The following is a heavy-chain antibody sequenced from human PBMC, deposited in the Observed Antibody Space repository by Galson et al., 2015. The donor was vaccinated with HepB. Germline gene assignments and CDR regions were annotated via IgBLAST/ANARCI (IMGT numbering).Heavy chain of an antibody. CDR1: GFTPGSFD. V-gene: IGHV3-30-3*01. D-gene: IGHD3-16*01. J-gene: IGHJ3*02. Sequence: SLRLSCPASGFTPGSFDLHWVRPAPGKGLEWVAVISPRRNNNYYADSVNGRFLISRDISKNTLYLQMNSLRPEDPAVYYCARGDYSAHDAFDICGQGTMVTVSS. CDR2: ISPRRNNN. CDR3: ARGDYSAHDAFDI.